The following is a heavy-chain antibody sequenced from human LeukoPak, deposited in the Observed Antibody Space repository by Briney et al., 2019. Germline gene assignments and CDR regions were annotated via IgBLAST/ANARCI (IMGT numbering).Heavy chain of an antibody. CDR2: ISGSGGST. D-gene: IGHD3-9*01. Sequence: PGGSLRLSCAASGFTFSSYAMSWVRQAPGKRLEWVSAISGSGGSTYYADSVKGRFTISRDNSKNTLYLQMNSLRAEDTAVYYCAKDYDILTGSEYWGQGTLVTVSS. CDR1: GFTFSSYA. CDR3: AKDYDILTGSEY. V-gene: IGHV3-23*01. J-gene: IGHJ4*02.